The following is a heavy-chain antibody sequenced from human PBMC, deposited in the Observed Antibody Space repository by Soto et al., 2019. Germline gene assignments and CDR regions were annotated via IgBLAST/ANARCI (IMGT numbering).Heavy chain of an antibody. D-gene: IGHD3-10*01. V-gene: IGHV3-53*04. CDR2: IYSGGST. J-gene: IGHJ6*03. Sequence: GGSLRLSCAASGFTVSSNYMSWVRQAPGKGLEWVSVIYSGGSTYYADSVKGRFTISRHNSKNTLYLQMNSLRAEDTAVYYCAREGVNYGSGSYVFYYYMDVWGKGTTVTVSS. CDR3: AREGVNYGSGSYVFYYYMDV. CDR1: GFTVSSNY.